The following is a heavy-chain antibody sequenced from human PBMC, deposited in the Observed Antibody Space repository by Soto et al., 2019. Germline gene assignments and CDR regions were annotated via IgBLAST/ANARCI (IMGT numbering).Heavy chain of an antibody. CDR2: INPGGVST. CDR3: ARGGNGDNVGYWYFDL. J-gene: IGHJ2*01. Sequence: QVQLVQSGAEVKKPGASVEVSCKASGYTFTTYYIHWVRHAPGQGLAWMGVINPGGVSTKYAQKFQYRVTMTSDTSTSTVYMDLSSLRSEDTAVYFCARGGNGDNVGYWYFDLWGRGTLVTVAP. V-gene: IGHV1-46*01. CDR1: GYTFTTYY. D-gene: IGHD4-17*01.